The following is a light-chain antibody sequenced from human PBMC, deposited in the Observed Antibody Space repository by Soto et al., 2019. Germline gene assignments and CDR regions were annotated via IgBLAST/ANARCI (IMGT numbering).Light chain of an antibody. CDR1: QSVSSY. V-gene: IGKV3-11*01. CDR3: QQRSDWPST. Sequence: EIVLTQSPATLSLSPGERATLSCRASQSVSSYLAWYQKKPGQAPRLLIYDASNRATGIPARFSGSGSGTDFTLTISSLDPEDFAVSYCQQRSDWPSTFGEGTSVEIK. CDR2: DAS. J-gene: IGKJ4*01.